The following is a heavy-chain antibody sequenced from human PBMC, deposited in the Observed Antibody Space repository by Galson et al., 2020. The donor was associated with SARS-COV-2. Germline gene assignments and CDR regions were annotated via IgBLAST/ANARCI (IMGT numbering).Heavy chain of an antibody. CDR1: GFTVSSNY. CDR2: IYSGGST. CDR3: ARDLDYYYMDV. V-gene: IGHV3-53*01. Sequence: GGSLRLSCAASGFTVSSNYMSWVRQAPGKGLEWVSVIYSGGSTYYADSVKGRFTISRDNSKNTLYLQMNSLRAEDTAVYYCARDLDYYYMDVWGKGTTVTVSS. J-gene: IGHJ6*03.